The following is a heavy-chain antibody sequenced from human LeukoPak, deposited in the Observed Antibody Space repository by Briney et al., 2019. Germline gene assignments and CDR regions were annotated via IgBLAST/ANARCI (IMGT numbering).Heavy chain of an antibody. CDR2: ISWNSGSI. V-gene: IGHV3-9*01. D-gene: IGHD3-22*01. CDR1: GFTFDDYA. J-gene: IGHJ3*02. Sequence: GRSLRLSCAASGFTFDDYAMHWVRQAPEKGLEWVSGISWNSGSIGYADSVKGRFTISRDNAKNSLYLQMNSLRAEDTALYYCAKGDYDSSDLDAFDIWGQGTMVTVSS. CDR3: AKGDYDSSDLDAFDI.